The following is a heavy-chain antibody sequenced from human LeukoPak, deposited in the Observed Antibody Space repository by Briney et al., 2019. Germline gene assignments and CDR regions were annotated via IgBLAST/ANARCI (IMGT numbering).Heavy chain of an antibody. V-gene: IGHV3-74*01. D-gene: IGHD5-18*01. CDR3: ARDLPDSYGPEGNWYFDL. Sequence: GGSLRLSCAASGFTFSSYWMHWVRQAPGKGLVWVSRINSDGSSTSYADSVKGRFTISRDNAKNTLYLQMNSLRAEDTAVYYCARDLPDSYGPEGNWYFDLWGRGTLVTVSS. CDR2: INSDGSST. J-gene: IGHJ2*01. CDR1: GFTFSSYW.